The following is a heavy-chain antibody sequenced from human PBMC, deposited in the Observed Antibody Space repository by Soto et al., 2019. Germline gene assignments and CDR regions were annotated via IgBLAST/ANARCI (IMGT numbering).Heavy chain of an antibody. CDR1: GGSISSFY. CDR3: ARGLSNSAWYFDL. V-gene: IGHV4-59*01. D-gene: IGHD4-4*01. CDR2: IHYSGNT. J-gene: IGHJ2*01. Sequence: QVQLQESGPGLVKPSETLSLTCTVSGGSISSFYWIWIRQPPGKGLEWIGYIHYSGNTNTNPSLKIRFTISVDTSKNQLSLKLSSVTAADTAVYYCARGLSNSAWYFDLWGRGTLVTVSS.